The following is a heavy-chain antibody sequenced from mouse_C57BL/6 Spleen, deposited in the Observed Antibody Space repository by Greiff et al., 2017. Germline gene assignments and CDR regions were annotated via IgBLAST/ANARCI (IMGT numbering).Heavy chain of an antibody. CDR3: ANWDNFAY. D-gene: IGHD4-1*01. J-gene: IGHJ3*01. V-gene: IGHV1-81*01. CDR1: GYTFTSYG. CDR2: IYPRSGNT. Sequence: VKLQQSGAELARPGASVKLSCKASGYTFTSYGISWVKQRTGQGLEWIGQIYPRSGNTYYNEKFKGKATLTADKSSSTAYMELRSLTSEDSAVYFCANWDNFAYWGQGTLVTVSA.